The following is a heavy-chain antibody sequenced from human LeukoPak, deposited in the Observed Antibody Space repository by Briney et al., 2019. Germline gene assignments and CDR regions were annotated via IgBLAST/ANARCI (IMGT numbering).Heavy chain of an antibody. J-gene: IGHJ3*02. CDR3: AKEGGGVYGAFDI. D-gene: IGHD3-16*01. Sequence: GGSLRLSCAASGFTFDDYAMHWVRQAPGKGLEWVSGISWNSGSIGYADSVRGRFTISRDNAKNYLYLQMNSLRAEDMALYYCAKEGGGVYGAFDIWGQGTMVTVSS. CDR1: GFTFDDYA. CDR2: ISWNSGSI. V-gene: IGHV3-9*03.